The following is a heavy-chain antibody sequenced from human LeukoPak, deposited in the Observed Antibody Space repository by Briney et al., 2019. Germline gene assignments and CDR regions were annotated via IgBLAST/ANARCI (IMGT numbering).Heavy chain of an antibody. J-gene: IGHJ5*02. Sequence: SETLSLTCTVSGYSISSGYYWGWIRQPPGKGLEWIGSIYHSGSTYYNPSLKSRVTISVDTSKNQFSLKLSSVTAADTAVYYCARDRSVTVTTSGWFVPWGQGTLVTVSS. CDR1: GYSISSGYY. CDR2: IYHSGST. CDR3: ARDRSVTVTTSGWFVP. D-gene: IGHD4-17*01. V-gene: IGHV4-38-2*02.